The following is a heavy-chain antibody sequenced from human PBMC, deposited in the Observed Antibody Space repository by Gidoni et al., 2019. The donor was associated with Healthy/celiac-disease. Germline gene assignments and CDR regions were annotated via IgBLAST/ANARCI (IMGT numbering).Heavy chain of an antibody. Sequence: GKGLEWVVRIKSKTDGGTTDYAAPVKGRFTISRDDSKNTLYLQMNSLKTEDTAVYYCTTVWGCSSTSCYVRLNYFDYWGQGTLVTVSS. D-gene: IGHD2-2*01. CDR3: TTVWGCSSTSCYVRLNYFDY. J-gene: IGHJ4*02. CDR2: IKSKTDGGTT. V-gene: IGHV3-15*01.